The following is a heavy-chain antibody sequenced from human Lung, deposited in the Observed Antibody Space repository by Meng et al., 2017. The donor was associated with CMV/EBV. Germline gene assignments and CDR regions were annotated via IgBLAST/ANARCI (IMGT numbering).Heavy chain of an antibody. CDR2: INPYSGAT. D-gene: IGHD2-21*01. CDR3: ASSTSGVVIGILRRYNWFDP. CDR1: GYSFTGYY. Sequence: SXXVSXXSSGYSFTGYYLHWVRQAPGQGLEWMGWINPYSGATKYAEKFQGRVTMTRNTSISTAYMELNTLRSDDTAVYYCASSTSGVVIGILRRYNWFDPWXQGTLVTVSS. V-gene: IGHV1-2*02. J-gene: IGHJ5*02.